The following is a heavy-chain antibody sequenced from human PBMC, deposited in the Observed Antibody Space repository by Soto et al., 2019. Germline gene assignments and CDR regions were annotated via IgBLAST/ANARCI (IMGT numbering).Heavy chain of an antibody. D-gene: IGHD3-16*02. CDR2: FSPYNGNT. J-gene: IGHJ4*02. CDR1: GYTFTSYG. CDR3: ARVPSPRDYARGIYLPFDY. V-gene: IGHV1-18*01. Sequence: QVQLVQSGAEVKQPGASVKVSCKASGYTFTSYGISWVRQAPGQGLEWMGWFSPYNGNTNYEQKFQGRVIMTIDAPTTTAYMEERGLRADDTAVYYGARVPSPRDYARGIYLPFDYWGQVMLVTVSS.